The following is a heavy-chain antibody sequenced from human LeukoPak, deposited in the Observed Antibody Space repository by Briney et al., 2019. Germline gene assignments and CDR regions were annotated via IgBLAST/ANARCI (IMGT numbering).Heavy chain of an antibody. CDR1: GYTFTDYY. J-gene: IGHJ4*02. CDR2: INPNSGGT. V-gene: IGHV1-2*06. Sequence: ASVKVSCKASGYTFTDYYMHWVRQAPGQGLEWMGRINPNSGGTIYAQKFQGRVTLTRDTSISTVYMVPSSLRSDDTAVYYCARGELLFHYWGQGTLVTVSS. CDR3: ARGELLFHY. D-gene: IGHD1-26*01.